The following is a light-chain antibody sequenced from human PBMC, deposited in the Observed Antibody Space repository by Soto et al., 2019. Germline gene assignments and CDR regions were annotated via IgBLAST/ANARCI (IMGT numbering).Light chain of an antibody. CDR3: ASYAGTKLFV. V-gene: IGLV2-8*01. CDR1: SSDVSFYNF. Sequence: QSVRTQPPSASGSPGQSLTISCTGTSSDVSFYNFVSWYQQRPGKAPKLVIYEVTKRPSGVPDRFSGSKSGSTASLTVSGLQADDEADYYCASYAGTKLFVFGSGTKVTVL. J-gene: IGLJ1*01. CDR2: EVT.